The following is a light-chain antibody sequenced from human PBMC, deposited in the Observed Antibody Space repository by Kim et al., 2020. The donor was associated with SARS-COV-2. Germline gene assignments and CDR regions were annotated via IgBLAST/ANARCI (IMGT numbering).Light chain of an antibody. V-gene: IGKV3-20*01. CDR2: GAS. CDR3: QQFAISPFT. Sequence: EIVLTQSPGTLSLSPGERVTLSCRSSQRLSSNYLAWYQQKPGQTPRLLIYGASSRATGIPDRFSGGGSGTDFTLTISRLEPEDFAVFYCQQFAISPFTFGGGTKLEI. CDR1: QRLSSNY. J-gene: IGKJ4*01.